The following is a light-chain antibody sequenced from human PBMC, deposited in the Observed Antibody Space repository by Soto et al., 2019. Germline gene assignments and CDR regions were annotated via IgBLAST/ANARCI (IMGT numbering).Light chain of an antibody. CDR3: QQYNSYSRALT. CDR2: DPS. J-gene: IGKJ4*01. V-gene: IGKV1-5*01. Sequence: DIQMTQSPSTLSASVGDRVTITCRASQSISSWLAWYQQKPGKAPKLLIYDPSSLESGVPSRFSGSGSGTEFTLTISSLQPDDFATYYCQQYNSYSRALTFGGGTKVEIK. CDR1: QSISSW.